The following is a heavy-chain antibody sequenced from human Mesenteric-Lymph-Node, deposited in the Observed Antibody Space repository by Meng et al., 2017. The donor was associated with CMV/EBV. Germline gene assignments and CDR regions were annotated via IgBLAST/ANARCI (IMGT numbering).Heavy chain of an antibody. Sequence: CAVYGGSFSGYYWSWIRQPPGKGLEWIGEINHSGSTNYNPSLKSRVTISVDTSKNEFSLKLSSVTAADTAVYYCARSTVFLKIWFDPWGQGTLVTVSS. V-gene: IGHV4-34*01. J-gene: IGHJ5*02. CDR1: GGSFSGYY. D-gene: IGHD3-3*01. CDR2: INHSGST. CDR3: ARSTVFLKIWFDP.